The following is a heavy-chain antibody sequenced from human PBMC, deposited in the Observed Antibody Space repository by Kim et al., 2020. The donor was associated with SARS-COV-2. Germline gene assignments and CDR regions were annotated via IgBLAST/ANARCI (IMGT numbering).Heavy chain of an antibody. CDR3: ATGLDGTSRSGFYY. D-gene: IGHD3-3*01. V-gene: IGHV3-48*02. CDR2: ISGDNSAI. J-gene: IGHJ4*02. Sequence: GGSLRLSCGASGFTFSSYSMNWVRQAPGKGLEWLSYISGDNSAIYYTDSVRGLFTISRDNAKKSLYLQMDSLRDEDTAVYYCATGLDGTSRSGFYYWGQGTLVTVSS. CDR1: GFTFSSYS.